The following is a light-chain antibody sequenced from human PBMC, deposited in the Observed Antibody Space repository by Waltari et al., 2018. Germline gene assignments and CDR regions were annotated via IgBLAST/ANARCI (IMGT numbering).Light chain of an antibody. V-gene: IGKV3-20*01. CDR3: QQYGTAPHT. CDR2: GAS. Sequence: EILLTQSPGPLSLSPGERATLSCRASQVVTSNSLAWYKQSPGQSPSLLIYGASTRATGVPDKISGSGSGTDFTLTINKLEPEDFAVYYCQQYGTAPHTFGGGTKVEV. J-gene: IGKJ4*01. CDR1: QVVTSNS.